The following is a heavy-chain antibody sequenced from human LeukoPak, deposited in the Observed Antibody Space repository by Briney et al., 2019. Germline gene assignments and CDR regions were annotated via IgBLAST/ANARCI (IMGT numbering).Heavy chain of an antibody. CDR2: ISGSGGST. D-gene: IGHD3-22*01. CDR3: APDPSYYYDSSGYEFDY. Sequence: GGSLRLSCAASGFTFSSYAMSWVRQAPGKGLDWVSAISGSGGSTYYADSVKGRFTISRDNSKNTLYLQMNSLRAEDTAVYYCAPDPSYYYDSSGYEFDYWGQGTLVTVSS. CDR1: GFTFSSYA. J-gene: IGHJ4*02. V-gene: IGHV3-23*01.